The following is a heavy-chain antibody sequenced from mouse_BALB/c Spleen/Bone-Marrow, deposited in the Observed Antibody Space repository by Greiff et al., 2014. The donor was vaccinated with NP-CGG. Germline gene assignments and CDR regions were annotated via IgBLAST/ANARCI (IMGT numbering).Heavy chain of an antibody. J-gene: IGHJ4*01. V-gene: IGHV1-67*01. D-gene: IGHD2-14*01. CDR2: ISTYSGNT. Sequence: QVQLQQSGPELVRPGVSVKISCKGSGYTFTEYAMHWVKQSHAKSLGWIGVISTYSGNTNYNQKFKGKATLTVDKSSSTAFMELARLTSEDSAIYFCARGYPGYYATHYWGQRLSVTVSS. CDR1: GYTFTEYA. CDR3: ARGYPGYYATHY.